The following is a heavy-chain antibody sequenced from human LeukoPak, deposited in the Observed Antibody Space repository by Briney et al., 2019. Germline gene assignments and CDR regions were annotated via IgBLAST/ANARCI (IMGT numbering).Heavy chain of an antibody. CDR2: ITWNSGSI. CDR3: ARVGFYYDSSGYYYPYDAFDI. V-gene: IGHV3-9*01. D-gene: IGHD3-22*01. Sequence: GGSLRLSCAASGFTFDDYAMHWVRQAPGKGLEWVSGITWNSGSIGYADSVKGRFTISRDNAKNSLYLQMNSLRAEDTALYYCARVGFYYDSSGYYYPYDAFDIWGQGTMVTVSS. J-gene: IGHJ3*02. CDR1: GFTFDDYA.